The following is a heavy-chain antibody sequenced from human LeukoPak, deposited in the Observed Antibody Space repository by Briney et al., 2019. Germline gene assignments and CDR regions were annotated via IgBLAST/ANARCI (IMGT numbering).Heavy chain of an antibody. V-gene: IGHV1-8*01. Sequence: ASVKVSCKASGYTFTSYDINWGRHGTGQGVEWMGWMNPNSGNTGYAQKFQGRVTMTRNTSISTAYMELSSLRSEDTAVYYCARVSIYDSSGYYHFDYWGQGTLVTVSS. CDR3: ARVSIYDSSGYYHFDY. D-gene: IGHD3-22*01. CDR1: GYTFTSYD. J-gene: IGHJ4*02. CDR2: MNPNSGNT.